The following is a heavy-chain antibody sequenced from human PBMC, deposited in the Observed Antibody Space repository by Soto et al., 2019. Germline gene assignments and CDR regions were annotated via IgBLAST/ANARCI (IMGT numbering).Heavy chain of an antibody. J-gene: IGHJ6*02. D-gene: IGHD2-15*01. CDR3: ARTAGGSPRAYYYGMDV. Sequence: SETLSLTCAVSGYSVSSDYYWGWIRQPPGKGLEWIGTIYHSGSTYYNPSLKSRVTMSLDTSKNQFSLKLSSVTAADTAVYYCARTAGGSPRAYYYGMDVWGQGTTVTVSS. V-gene: IGHV4-38-2*01. CDR1: GYSVSSDYY. CDR2: IYHSGST.